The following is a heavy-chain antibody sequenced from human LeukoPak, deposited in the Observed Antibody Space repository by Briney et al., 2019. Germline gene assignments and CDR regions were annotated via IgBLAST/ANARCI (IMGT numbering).Heavy chain of an antibody. J-gene: IGHJ4*02. CDR2: IYFSGST. Sequence: SETLSVTCTVSGGSISSGDYYWSWIRQPPGKGLEWIGYIYFSGSTYYNPSLKSRVTISVDTSKNQFSLKLSSVAAADTAVYYCARLFSGYYYGWGQGTLVSVSS. V-gene: IGHV4-30-4*01. D-gene: IGHD3-22*01. CDR1: GGSISSGDYY. CDR3: ARLFSGYYYG.